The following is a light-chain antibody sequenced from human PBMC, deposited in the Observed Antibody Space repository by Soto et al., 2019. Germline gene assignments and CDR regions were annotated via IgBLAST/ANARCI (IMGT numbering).Light chain of an antibody. J-gene: IGLJ1*01. CDR1: SGHNNYA. CDR3: QTWDAGILV. CDR2: LNSDGSH. Sequence: QPVLTQSPSASASLGASVKLTCTLSSGHNNYAIAWHQQQPEKGPRYLMRLNSDGSHNKGDGIPDRFSGSSSGAERYLIISSLHSEDDADYYCQTWDAGILVVGTGTKLTVL. V-gene: IGLV4-69*01.